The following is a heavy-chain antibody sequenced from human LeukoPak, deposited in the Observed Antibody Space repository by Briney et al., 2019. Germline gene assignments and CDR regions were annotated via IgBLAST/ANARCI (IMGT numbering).Heavy chain of an antibody. V-gene: IGHV3-48*03. Sequence: GGSLRLSCAASGFTFSSYEMNWVRQAPGKGLEWVSYISSSGSTIYYADSVKGRFTISRDNAKNSLYLQMNSLRAEDTAVYYCARVIGSHDAFDIWGQGAMVTVSS. CDR2: ISSSGSTI. J-gene: IGHJ3*02. D-gene: IGHD1-26*01. CDR3: ARVIGSHDAFDI. CDR1: GFTFSSYE.